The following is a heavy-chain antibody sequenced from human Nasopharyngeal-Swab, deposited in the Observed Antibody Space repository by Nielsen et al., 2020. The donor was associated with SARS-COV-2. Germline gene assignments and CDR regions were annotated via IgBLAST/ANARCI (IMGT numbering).Heavy chain of an antibody. V-gene: IGHV4-34*01. CDR3: ARLGLSGSYYIDY. CDR2: INHSGST. J-gene: IGHJ4*02. D-gene: IGHD1-26*01. Sequence: SQTLSLTRAVYGGSFSGYYWSWIRQPPGKGLEWIGEINHSGSTNYNPSLKSRVTISVDTSKNQFSLKLSSVTAADTAVYYCARLGLSGSYYIDYWGQGTLVTVSS. CDR1: GGSFSGYY.